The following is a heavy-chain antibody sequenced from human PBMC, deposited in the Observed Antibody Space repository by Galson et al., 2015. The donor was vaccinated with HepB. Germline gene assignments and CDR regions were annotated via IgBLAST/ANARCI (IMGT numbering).Heavy chain of an antibody. CDR3: ARDYYDSNGYYAGHLDF. V-gene: IGHV1-69*04. Sequence: SVKVSCKASGGTFSSYSIAWVRQAPGQGLEWMGRIIPVRGITNYAQKLQGRVTITADKSTTTAYMELSSLGSDDTAVYFCARDYYDSNGYYAGHLDFWGQGTLVTVSS. J-gene: IGHJ4*02. D-gene: IGHD3-22*01. CDR2: IIPVRGIT. CDR1: GGTFSSYS.